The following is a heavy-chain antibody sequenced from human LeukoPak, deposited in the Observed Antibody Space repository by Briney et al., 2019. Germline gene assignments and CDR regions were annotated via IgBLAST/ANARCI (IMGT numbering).Heavy chain of an antibody. CDR1: GFTFSNAG. D-gene: IGHD3-10*01. V-gene: IGHV3-15*01. CDR2: IKTKSEGGTT. J-gene: IGHJ6*03. Sequence: GGSLRLSCTASGFTFSNAGMNWVRQVPGKGLEWVGRIKTKSEGGTTDYAAPAKGRFTISRDDSKNALFLQMDSLKSDDTAMYYCTTEFKELGSFFYFYYMDVWGTGTTVTISS. CDR3: TTEFKELGSFFYFYYMDV.